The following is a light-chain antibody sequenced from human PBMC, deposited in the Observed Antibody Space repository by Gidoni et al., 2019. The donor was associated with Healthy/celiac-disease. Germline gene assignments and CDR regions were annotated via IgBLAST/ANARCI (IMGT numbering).Light chain of an antibody. CDR1: KLVDKY. V-gene: IGLV3-1*01. J-gene: IGLJ1*01. CDR2: QDS. CDR3: QAWDSSKRV. Sequence: SYELPQPPSVSVSPGQTASITCSGDKLVDKYACWYQQKPGQSPVLVIYQDSKRPSGIPERFSGSNSGNTATLTISGTQAMDEADYYCQAWDSSKRVFGTGTKVTVL.